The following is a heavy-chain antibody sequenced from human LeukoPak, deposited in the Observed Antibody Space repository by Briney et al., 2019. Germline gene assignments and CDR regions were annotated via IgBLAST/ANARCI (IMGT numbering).Heavy chain of an antibody. J-gene: IGHJ2*01. Sequence: GGSLRLSCAASGFTFSSYAMSWVRQAPGKGLEWVSAISGSGGSTYYADSVKGRFTISRDNSKNTLYLQMNSLRAEDTAVYYCAKSGFFYGDCGNSDWYFDLWGRGTLVTVSS. CDR1: GFTFSSYA. V-gene: IGHV3-23*01. CDR3: AKSGFFYGDCGNSDWYFDL. D-gene: IGHD4-17*01. CDR2: ISGSGGST.